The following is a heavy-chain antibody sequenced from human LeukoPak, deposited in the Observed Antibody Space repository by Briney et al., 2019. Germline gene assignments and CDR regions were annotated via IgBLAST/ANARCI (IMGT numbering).Heavy chain of an antibody. CDR3: ARESCSSTSCSNWFDP. CDR2: INHSGST. D-gene: IGHD2-2*01. CDR1: GGSFSGYY. Sequence: SETLSLTCAVYGGSFSGYYWSWIRQPPGKGLEWIGEINHSGSTNYNPSLKSRVTISVDTSKNQFSLKLSSVTAADTAVYYCARESCSSTSCSNWFDPWGQGTLVTVSS. V-gene: IGHV4-34*01. J-gene: IGHJ5*02.